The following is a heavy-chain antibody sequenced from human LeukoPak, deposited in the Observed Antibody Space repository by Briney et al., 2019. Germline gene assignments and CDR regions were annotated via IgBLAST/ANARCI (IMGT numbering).Heavy chain of an antibody. CDR3: ARAGYSSGWYPYYFDY. J-gene: IGHJ4*02. CDR2: ISAYNGNT. CDR1: GYTFTSYG. Sequence: ASVKVSCKASGYTFTSYGISWVRQAPGQGLEWTGWISAYNGNTNYAQKLQGRVTMTTDTSTSTAYMELRSLRSDDTAVYYCARAGYSSGWYPYYFDYWGQGTLVTVSS. D-gene: IGHD6-19*01. V-gene: IGHV1-18*01.